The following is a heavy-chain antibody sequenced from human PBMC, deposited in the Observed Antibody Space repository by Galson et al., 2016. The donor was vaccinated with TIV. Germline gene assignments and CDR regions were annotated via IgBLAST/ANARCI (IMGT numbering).Heavy chain of an antibody. CDR3: ARDTDYYDSSGGIDY. CDR1: GGTFNNYG. Sequence: SVKVSCKASGGTFNNYGISWVRQAPGQGLEWMGRIIPIFGTTNYAQKLRGRVTMTTDTSTSTAYMELRRLRSDDTAVYYCARDTDYYDSSGGIDYWGQGTLVTVSS. J-gene: IGHJ4*02. V-gene: IGHV1-18*01. CDR2: IIPIFGTT. D-gene: IGHD3-22*01.